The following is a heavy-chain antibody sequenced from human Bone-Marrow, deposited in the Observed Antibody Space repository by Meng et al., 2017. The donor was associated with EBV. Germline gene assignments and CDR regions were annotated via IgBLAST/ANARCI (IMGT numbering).Heavy chain of an antibody. CDR2: LIPMSGAP. V-gene: IGHV1-69*01. D-gene: IGHD3-10*01. Sequence: QVLVVQSGAEVKKPGSSVKVSCWTSGGTFNSDAVSWVRQAPGQGLEWMGGLIPMSGAPHYAQKFQGRVTITADESTSTHYMDLSNLRSDDTAMYYCASESGRGFTPDYWGQGTLVTVSS. J-gene: IGHJ4*02. CDR3: ASESGRGFTPDY. CDR1: GGTFNSDA.